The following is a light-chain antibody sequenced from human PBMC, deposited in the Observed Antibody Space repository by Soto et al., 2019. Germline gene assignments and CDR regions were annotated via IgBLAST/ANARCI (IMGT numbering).Light chain of an antibody. J-gene: IGKJ2*01. CDR3: QQYYIFPLYT. Sequence: VIWMTQSPSFLSAIRGDRVTISCRMSQDIGHYLAWYRQKPGKAPELLIYDTSRLQTGAPSRFSGSGSGTYFTLTISSLQSEDFATYYCQQYYIFPLYTFGQGTKLEI. V-gene: IGKV1D-8*01. CDR2: DTS. CDR1: QDIGHY.